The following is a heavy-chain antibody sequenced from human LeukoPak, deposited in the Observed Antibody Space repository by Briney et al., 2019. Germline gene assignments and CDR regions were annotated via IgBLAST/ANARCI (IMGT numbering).Heavy chain of an antibody. V-gene: IGHV1-69*13. D-gene: IGHD3-9*01. CDR3: ARDPPTTYYDILTGYSPVPDWFDP. J-gene: IGHJ5*02. Sequence: SVKVSCKASGGTFSSYAISWVRQAPGQGLEWMGGIIPIFGTANYAQKFQGRVTITADESTSTAYMELSSLRSEDTAVYYCARDPPTTYYDILTGYSPVPDWFDPWGQGTLVTVST. CDR1: GGTFSSYA. CDR2: IIPIFGTA.